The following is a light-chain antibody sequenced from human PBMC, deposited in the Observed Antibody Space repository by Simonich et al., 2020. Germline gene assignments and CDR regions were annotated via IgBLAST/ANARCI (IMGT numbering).Light chain of an antibody. J-gene: IGLJ3*02. CDR2: EGS. V-gene: IGLV2-23*01. Sequence: SALTQPASVSGSPGQSITISCTGTSSDVGSYKLVSWYQQHPGKAPNLTIYEGSTRPSGVSHRFSGSKSGNTASLTISGLQAEDEADYYCCSYAGSSTWVFGGGTKLTVL. CDR1: SSDVGSYKL. CDR3: CSYAGSSTWV.